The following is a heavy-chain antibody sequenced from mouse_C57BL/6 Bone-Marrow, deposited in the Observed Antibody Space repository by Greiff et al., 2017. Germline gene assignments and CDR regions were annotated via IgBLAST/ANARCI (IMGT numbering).Heavy chain of an antibody. D-gene: IGHD1-1*01. CDR2: INPSNGGT. CDR1: GYTFTSYW. CDR3: ARGEVSTVVATDARDY. Sequence: QVQLQQPGTELVKPGASVKLSCKASGYTFTSYWMHWVKQRPGQGLEWIGNINPSNGGTNYNEKFKSKATLTVDNSSNTAYMQLSSLTSEDSAVYYCARGEVSTVVATDARDYWGQGTSVTVSS. V-gene: IGHV1-53*01. J-gene: IGHJ4*01.